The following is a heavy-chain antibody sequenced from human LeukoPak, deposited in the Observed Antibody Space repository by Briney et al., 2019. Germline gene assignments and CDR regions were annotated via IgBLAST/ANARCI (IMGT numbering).Heavy chain of an antibody. CDR3: ARDPNAFDI. CDR1: GFTFSSYA. V-gene: IGHV3-21*01. Sequence: GSLRLSCAASGFTFSSYAMSWVRQAPGKGLEWLSSISGSSSYIYYADSVKGRFTISRDNARNSLYLQMKSLRAEDTAVYYCARDPNAFDIWGQGTMVTVSS. J-gene: IGHJ3*02. CDR2: ISGSSSYI.